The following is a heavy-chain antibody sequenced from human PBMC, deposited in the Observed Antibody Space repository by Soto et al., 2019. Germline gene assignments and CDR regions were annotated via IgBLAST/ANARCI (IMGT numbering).Heavy chain of an antibody. CDR3: VRDFGDLHDFWSGSDY. V-gene: IGHV4-38-2*02. D-gene: IGHD3-3*01. CDR2: VFHSGTT. CDR1: GYSINSGYY. J-gene: IGHJ1*01. Sequence: SETLSLTCAASGYSINSGYYWGWIRQSPGKGLEWIGSVFHSGTTYSTPSLKTRLTISVDTSKNQFSLDLNAVTAADTAVYYCVRDFGDLHDFWSGSDYWGQGIPVTVSS.